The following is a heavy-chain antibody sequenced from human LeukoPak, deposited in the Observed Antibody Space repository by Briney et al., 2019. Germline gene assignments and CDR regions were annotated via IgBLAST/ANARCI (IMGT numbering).Heavy chain of an antibody. Sequence: SQTLSLTCTVSGGSISSGAYYWSWIRQHPGKGLKWIEYILHSGSTYYNPSLKSRITISVDTSKNQFSLNLTSVTAADTAVYYCARGSTYADYVFDYWGQGTLVTVSS. CDR1: GGSISSGAYY. CDR3: ARGSTYADYVFDY. V-gene: IGHV4-31*03. J-gene: IGHJ4*02. D-gene: IGHD4-17*01. CDR2: ILHSGST.